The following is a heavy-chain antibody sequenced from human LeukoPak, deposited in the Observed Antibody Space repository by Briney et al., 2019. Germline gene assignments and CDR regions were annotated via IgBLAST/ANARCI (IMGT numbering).Heavy chain of an antibody. CDR1: GGTFSSYA. CDR2: IIPILGIA. V-gene: IGHV1-69*04. Sequence: ASVKVSCKASGGTFSSYAISWVRQAPGQGLEWMGRIIPILGIANYAQKFQGRVTITADKSTSTAYMELSSLRSEDTAVYYCARDKQQLTTDAFDIWGQGTMVTVSS. J-gene: IGHJ3*02. CDR3: ARDKQQLTTDAFDI. D-gene: IGHD6-13*01.